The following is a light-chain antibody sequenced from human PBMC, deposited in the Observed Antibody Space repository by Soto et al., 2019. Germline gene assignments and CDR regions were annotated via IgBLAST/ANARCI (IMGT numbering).Light chain of an antibody. CDR2: EVR. Sequence: QSVLTQPASVSGSPGQSITTSCTGTSSDIGGYDYVSWYQQRPGKAPKLMIHEVRYRPSGVSNRFSGSKSGNTASLTISGLQAEDEAVYYCCSYTRTSNHYFFGSGTKVTVL. V-gene: IGLV2-14*01. CDR3: CSYTRTSNHYF. J-gene: IGLJ1*01. CDR1: SSDIGGYDY.